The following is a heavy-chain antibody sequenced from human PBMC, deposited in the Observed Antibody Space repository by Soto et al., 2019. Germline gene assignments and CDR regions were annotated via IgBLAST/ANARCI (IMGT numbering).Heavy chain of an antibody. D-gene: IGHD3-16*01. V-gene: IGHV3-11*01. CDR3: AITQPLRLFDY. Sequence: GGSLRLSCAASGFTFSDYYMSWIRQAPGKGLEWVSYISSSGSTIYYADSVKGRFTISRDNAKDSLYLQMNSLRAEDTAVYYCAITQPLRLFDYWGQGTLVTVSS. CDR1: GFTFSDYY. J-gene: IGHJ4*02. CDR2: ISSSGSTI.